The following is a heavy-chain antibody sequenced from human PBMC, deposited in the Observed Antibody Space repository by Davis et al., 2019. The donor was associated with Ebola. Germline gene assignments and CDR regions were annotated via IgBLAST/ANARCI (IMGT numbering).Heavy chain of an antibody. CDR2: IRSKAYGGTT. V-gene: IGHV3-49*03. D-gene: IGHD2-21*01. CDR3: TRAGSLVIVVAASPFDY. Sequence: GESLKISCAASGFTFDDYAMSWFRQAPGKGLEWVGFIRSKAYGGTTEYAASVKGRFTISRDDSKSIAYLQMNSLKTEDTAVYYCTRAGSLVIVVAASPFDYWGQGTLVTVSS. CDR1: GFTFDDYA. J-gene: IGHJ4*02.